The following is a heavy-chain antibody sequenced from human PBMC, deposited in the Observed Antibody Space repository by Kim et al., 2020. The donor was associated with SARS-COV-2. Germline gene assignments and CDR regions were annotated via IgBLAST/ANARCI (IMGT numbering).Heavy chain of an antibody. CDR3: ARGRGVPYYYMDV. J-gene: IGHJ6*03. D-gene: IGHD3-10*01. Sequence: YAQKCQGRVNMTRNTSISTAYMELSSLRSEDTAVYYCARGRGVPYYYMDVWGKGTTVTVSS. V-gene: IGHV1-8*01.